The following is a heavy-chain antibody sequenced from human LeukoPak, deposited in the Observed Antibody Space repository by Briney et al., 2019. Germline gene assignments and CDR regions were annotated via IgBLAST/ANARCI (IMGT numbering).Heavy chain of an antibody. CDR2: IIPIFGTA. Sequence: SVKVSCKASGGTFSSYAISWVRQAPGQGLEWMGGIIPIFGTANYAQKFQGRVTITTDESTSTAYMELSSLRSEDTAVYYCARDGGIAARPHYYYYMDVWGKGTRSPSP. D-gene: IGHD6-6*01. J-gene: IGHJ6*03. CDR1: GGTFSSYA. V-gene: IGHV1-69*05. CDR3: ARDGGIAARPHYYYYMDV.